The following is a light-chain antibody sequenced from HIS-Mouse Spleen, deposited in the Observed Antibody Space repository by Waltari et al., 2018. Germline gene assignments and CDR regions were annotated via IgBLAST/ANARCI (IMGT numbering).Light chain of an antibody. CDR3: SSYTSSSTRV. Sequence: QSALTQPASVSGSPGQSITISCTGTSSDVGGYNYVSWYQQHPGKAPKLMIYDVSNRPSGVSKRFSGSKACNTASRTISGLQAEDEADYYCSSYTSSSTRVFGGGTKLTVL. CDR2: DVS. CDR1: SSDVGGYNY. J-gene: IGLJ3*02. V-gene: IGLV2-14*03.